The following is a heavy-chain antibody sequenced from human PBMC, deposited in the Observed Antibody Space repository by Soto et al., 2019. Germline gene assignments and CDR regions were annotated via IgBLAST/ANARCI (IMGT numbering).Heavy chain of an antibody. Sequence: QIQLVQSGAEVKKPGASVNISCKASGYSFISYGMYWVRQAPGQRLEWMGWINAVNGDTKYSQKFQGRVTIIRDTSASTVYMELRSLRGDDTAVYYCASDYMRGRDNWGQGTLVTVSS. V-gene: IGHV1-3*01. D-gene: IGHD3-10*01. CDR1: GYSFISYG. CDR2: INAVNGDT. CDR3: ASDYMRGRDN. J-gene: IGHJ4*02.